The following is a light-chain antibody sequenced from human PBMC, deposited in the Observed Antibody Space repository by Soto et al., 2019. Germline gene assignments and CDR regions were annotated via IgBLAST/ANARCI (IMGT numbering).Light chain of an antibody. J-gene: IGKJ4*01. CDR3: QQYHSYPLT. CDR1: QAISTY. V-gene: IGKV1-8*01. CDR2: AAS. Sequence: AIRMTQSPSSFSASTGDRVTITCRASQAISTYVAWYQQKPGKAPQFLIYAASTLQGGVPSRFSGSGSGTDFTLTISSLQSEDFATYYCQQYHSYPLTFGGGTKVEIK.